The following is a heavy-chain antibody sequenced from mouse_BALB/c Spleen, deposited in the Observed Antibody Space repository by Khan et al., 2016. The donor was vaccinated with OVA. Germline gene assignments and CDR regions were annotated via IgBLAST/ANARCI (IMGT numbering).Heavy chain of an antibody. CDR2: IWSDGST. CDR1: GFSLTNYG. CDR3: ARQPYYHYNIMDY. J-gene: IGHJ4*01. V-gene: IGHV2-6-1*01. Sequence: QVQLKQSGPGLVAPSQSLSITCTISGFSLTNYGVHWVRQPPGKDLEWLVLIWSDGSTTYNSALNSRLTVSKDNSKSQIFLKMNSLQTNDTAMYFCARQPYYHYNIMDYWGQGTSVTVSS. D-gene: IGHD2-10*01.